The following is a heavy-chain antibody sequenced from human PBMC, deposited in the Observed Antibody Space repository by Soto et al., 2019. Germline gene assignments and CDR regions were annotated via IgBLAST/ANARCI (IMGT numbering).Heavy chain of an antibody. CDR2: IDPSDSQT. Sequence: GDSLKLSCKGSGYSFAGYWITWVLQKPGKGLEWMGRIDPSDSQTYYSPSFRGHVTISATKSITTVFLQWSSLRASDTAMYYCARQIYDSDTGPNFQYYFDSWGQGTPVTVSS. J-gene: IGHJ4*02. CDR3: ARQIYDSDTGPNFQYYFDS. D-gene: IGHD3-22*01. CDR1: GYSFAGYW. V-gene: IGHV5-10-1*01.